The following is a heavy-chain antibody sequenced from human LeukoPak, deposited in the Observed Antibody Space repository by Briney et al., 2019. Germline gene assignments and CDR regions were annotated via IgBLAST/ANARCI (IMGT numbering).Heavy chain of an antibody. J-gene: IGHJ6*02. CDR3: AKRYCKSATCRSDMDA. V-gene: IGHV3-30*02. CDR1: GFSFSNYV. D-gene: IGHD2-15*01. Sequence: GGSLRLSCAASGFSFSNYVMHWVRQAPGKGLEWVALIQSDGSKTYSADSVKGRFTISRDNPRNTLYLQMNRLRPEDTAVYYCAKRYCKSATCRSDMDAWGQGTTATVSS. CDR2: IQSDGSKT.